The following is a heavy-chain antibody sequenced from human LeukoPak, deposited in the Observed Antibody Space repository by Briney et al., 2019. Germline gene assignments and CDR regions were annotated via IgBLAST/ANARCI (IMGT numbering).Heavy chain of an antibody. J-gene: IGHJ4*02. V-gene: IGHV3-23*01. CDR3: AKDRQWLVRRGNSFDY. Sequence: GGSLRLSCAASGFTFTSYSMNWVRQAPGKGLEWVSTISGGGGSTYYADSVKGRFTISRDNSKNTLYLQMNSLRTEDTAVYYCAKDRQWLVRRGNSFDYWGQGTLVTVSS. D-gene: IGHD6-19*01. CDR2: ISGGGGST. CDR1: GFTFTSYS.